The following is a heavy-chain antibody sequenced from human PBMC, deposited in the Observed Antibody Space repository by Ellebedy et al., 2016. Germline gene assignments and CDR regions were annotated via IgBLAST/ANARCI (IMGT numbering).Heavy chain of an antibody. J-gene: IGHJ2*01. D-gene: IGHD2-2*01. CDR2: ISYSGST. Sequence: SETLSLTXTVSGGSISSGSYYWAWIRQPPGKGLEWIGSISYSGSTFYNPSLRSRVTISVDTSKNQFSLKLSSVTAADTAVYYCATQKGDCSSTTCYGTYYFDLWGRGTLVTVSS. CDR1: GGSISSGSYY. V-gene: IGHV4-39*01. CDR3: ATQKGDCSSTTCYGTYYFDL.